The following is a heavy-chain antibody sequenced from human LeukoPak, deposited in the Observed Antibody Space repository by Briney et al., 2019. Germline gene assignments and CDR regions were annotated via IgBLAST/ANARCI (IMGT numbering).Heavy chain of an antibody. D-gene: IGHD1-26*01. CDR3: ARIQSYLGAPTALDY. V-gene: IGHV5-51*01. Sequence: PGESLKISCKGSGYSFTSYWIGWVRQMPGKGLEWMGIIYPGDSDTRYSPSFQGQVTISADKSISTAYLQWSSLKASDTAMYYCARIQSYLGAPTALDYWGQGTLVTVSS. J-gene: IGHJ4*02. CDR2: IYPGDSDT. CDR1: GYSFTSYW.